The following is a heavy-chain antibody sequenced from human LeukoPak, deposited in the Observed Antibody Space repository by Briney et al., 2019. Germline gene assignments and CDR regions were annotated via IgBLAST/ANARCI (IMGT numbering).Heavy chain of an antibody. J-gene: IGHJ4*02. V-gene: IGHV3-66*01. CDR1: GFTLSSNY. D-gene: IGHD2-21*02. Sequence: GGSLRLSCAASGFTLSSNYMSWVRQAPGKGLEWVSVIYSGGGTYYADSVKGRFTISRDNSKNTVYLQMNSLRAEDTAVHYCAKETDDYWGQGTLVTVSS. CDR3: AKETDDY. CDR2: IYSGGGT.